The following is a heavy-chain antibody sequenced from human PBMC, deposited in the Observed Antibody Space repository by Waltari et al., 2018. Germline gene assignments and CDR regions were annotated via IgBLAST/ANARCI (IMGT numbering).Heavy chain of an antibody. J-gene: IGHJ4*02. CDR2: IYHSGST. Sequence: QLQLQESGSGLVKPSQTLSLTCAVSGGSISSGGYSWSWIRQPPGKGLEWIGYIYHSGSTYYNPSRKSRVTISVDRSKNQFSLKLSSVTAADTAVYYCARRDCSSTSCYFDYWGQGTLVTVSS. D-gene: IGHD2-2*01. V-gene: IGHV4-30-2*01. CDR1: GGSISSGGYS. CDR3: ARRDCSSTSCYFDY.